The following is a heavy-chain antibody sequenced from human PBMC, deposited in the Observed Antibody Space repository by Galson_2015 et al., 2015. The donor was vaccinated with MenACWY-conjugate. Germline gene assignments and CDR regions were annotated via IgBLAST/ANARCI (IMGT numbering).Heavy chain of an antibody. CDR2: ISTSGSSS. CDR3: ARDPDFASSTWYAPGDY. CDR1: GFTFNSCA. Sequence: SLRLSCAASGFTFNSCAMGWVRQAPGKGLEWVSVISTSGSSSYYADSVKGRFTISRDNSKNTVFLQMNSLRGEDTAVYYCARDPDFASSTWYAPGDYWGQGTLVTVSS. V-gene: IGHV3-23*01. D-gene: IGHD6-13*01. J-gene: IGHJ4*02.